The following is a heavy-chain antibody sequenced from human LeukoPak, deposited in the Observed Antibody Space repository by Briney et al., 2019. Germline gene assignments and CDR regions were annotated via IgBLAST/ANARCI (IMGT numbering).Heavy chain of an antibody. D-gene: IGHD3-10*01. J-gene: IGHJ4*02. CDR1: GYSISSGYY. V-gene: IGHV4-38-2*02. Sequence: SETLSLTCTVSGYSISSGYYWGWIRQPPGKGLEWIGYIYHSGSTYYNPSLKSRVTISVDTSKNQFSLKLSSVTAADTAVYYCARESSSFDYWGQGTLVTVSS. CDR3: ARESSSFDY. CDR2: IYHSGST.